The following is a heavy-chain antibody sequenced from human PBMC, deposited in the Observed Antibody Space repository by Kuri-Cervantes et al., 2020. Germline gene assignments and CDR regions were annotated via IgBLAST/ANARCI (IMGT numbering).Heavy chain of an antibody. D-gene: IGHD2-21*02. CDR1: GFTFSRYA. CDR3: AKTEGFDY. CDR2: ISGGGTT. Sequence: GESLKISCAASGFTFSRYAMGWVRQAPGKGLEWVSTISGGGTTYYADSVKGRFTISTDNSKITLYLQMNSLRAEDTVVYYCAKTEGFDYWGQGTLVTVSS. V-gene: IGHV3-23*01. J-gene: IGHJ4*02.